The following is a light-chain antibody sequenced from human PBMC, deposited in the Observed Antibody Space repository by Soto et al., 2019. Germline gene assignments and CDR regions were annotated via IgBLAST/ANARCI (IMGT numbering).Light chain of an antibody. Sequence: QSALTQPPSVSGSPGQSVTISCTGTSSDVGKYDRVSWYQQPPGTAPKLIIYEVINRPSGVLARFSGSKSGNTASLTISGLQAEDEADYYCSSYMSTSRYVFGAGTKVTVL. CDR3: SSYMSTSRYV. CDR2: EVI. V-gene: IGLV2-18*02. CDR1: SSDVGKYDR. J-gene: IGLJ1*01.